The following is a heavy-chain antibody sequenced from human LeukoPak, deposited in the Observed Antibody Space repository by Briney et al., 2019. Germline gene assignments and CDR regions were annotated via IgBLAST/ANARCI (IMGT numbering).Heavy chain of an antibody. CDR2: IYYSGNT. CDR1: GGSISSYY. V-gene: IGHV4-59*08. Sequence: SETLSLTCTVSGGSISSYYWSWIRQPPGKGLEWIGYIYYSGNTYYNASLKSQVSISIDTSKNQFSLRLTSVTAADTAVYYCARQTGSGLFILPGGQGTLVTVSS. J-gene: IGHJ4*02. D-gene: IGHD3/OR15-3a*01. CDR3: ARQTGSGLFILP.